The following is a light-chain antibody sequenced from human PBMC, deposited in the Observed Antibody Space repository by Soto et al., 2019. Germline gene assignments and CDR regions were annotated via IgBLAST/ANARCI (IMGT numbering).Light chain of an antibody. J-gene: IGLJ2*01. CDR1: SSNIGSNY. Sequence: QSVLTQPPSASGTPGQRVTISCSGSSSNIGSNYVYWYQQLPGTAPKLLIYRNNQRPSGVPDRFSGSKSGTSASLAISGLRGEDEDYYYCASWDDSLSGVVFGGGTKLTVL. V-gene: IGLV1-47*01. CDR2: RNN. CDR3: ASWDDSLSGVV.